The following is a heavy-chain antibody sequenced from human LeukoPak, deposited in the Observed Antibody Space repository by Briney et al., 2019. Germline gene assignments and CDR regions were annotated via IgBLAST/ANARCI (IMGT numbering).Heavy chain of an antibody. CDR2: VYYSGST. CDR3: TRLSKGRYFDYIFDY. V-gene: IGHV4-39*01. D-gene: IGHD3-9*01. CDR1: GASVSGSDSN. J-gene: IGHJ4*02. Sequence: SETLSLTCTVSGASVSGSDSNSGWVRQPPGKGLEWIGNVYYSGSTASNPYTKSRVTMSGDTTKNQFSLKTTSVTAADTAVYYCTRLSKGRYFDYIFDYWGQGTLVTVSS.